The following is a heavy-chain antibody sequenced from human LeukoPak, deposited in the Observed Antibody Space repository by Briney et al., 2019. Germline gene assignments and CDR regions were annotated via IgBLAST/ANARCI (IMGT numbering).Heavy chain of an antibody. V-gene: IGHV3-21*01. J-gene: IGHJ4*02. CDR3: ARQSGYDPAGPPFFDY. Sequence: GGSLRLSCAASGFTFSSYSMNWVRQAPGKGLEWVSPISSSSSYIYYADSVKGRFTISRDNAKNSLYLQMNSLRAEDTAVYYCARQSGYDPAGPPFFDYWGQGTLVTVSS. CDR2: ISSSSSYI. D-gene: IGHD5-12*01. CDR1: GFTFSSYS.